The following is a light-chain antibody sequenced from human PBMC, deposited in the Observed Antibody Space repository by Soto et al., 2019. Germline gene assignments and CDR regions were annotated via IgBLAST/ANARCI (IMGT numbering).Light chain of an antibody. CDR3: SSYAGSNWYV. Sequence: QSVLTQPPSASGSPGQSVTISCTGTNSDVGGYNYVSWYQQYPGKAPRLIIYEVSERPSGVPDRFSGSKSGNTASLTVSGLQNADEADYYCSSYAGSNWYVFGTGTKVTVL. J-gene: IGLJ1*01. V-gene: IGLV2-8*01. CDR1: NSDVGGYNY. CDR2: EVS.